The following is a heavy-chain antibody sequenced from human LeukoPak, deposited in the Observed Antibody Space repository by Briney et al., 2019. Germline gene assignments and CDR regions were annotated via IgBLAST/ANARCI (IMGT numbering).Heavy chain of an antibody. D-gene: IGHD6-13*01. CDR3: ARGEGSSSWHPPLYY. Sequence: PGGSLRLSCAASGFTFSSYEMNWVRQAPGKGLEWVSYISTSGATIYYADSVKGRFTISRDNAKNSLYLQMNSLRAEDTAVYYCARGEGSSSWHPPLYYWGQGTLVAVSS. CDR2: ISTSGATI. V-gene: IGHV3-48*03. CDR1: GFTFSSYE. J-gene: IGHJ4*02.